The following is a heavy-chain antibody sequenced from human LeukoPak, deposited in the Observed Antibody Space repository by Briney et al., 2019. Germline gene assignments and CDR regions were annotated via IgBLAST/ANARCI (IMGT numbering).Heavy chain of an antibody. J-gene: IGHJ4*02. V-gene: IGHV3-21*01. D-gene: IGHD6-19*01. Sequence: PGGSLRLSCAASGFTFSSYSMNWVRQAPGKGLEWVSSISSSSSYIYYADSVKGRFTISRDNAKNSLYLQMNSLRAEDTAVYYCARADGAVAGRESFDSWGQGTLVTVSS. CDR3: ARADGAVAGRESFDS. CDR2: ISSSSSYI. CDR1: GFTFSSYS.